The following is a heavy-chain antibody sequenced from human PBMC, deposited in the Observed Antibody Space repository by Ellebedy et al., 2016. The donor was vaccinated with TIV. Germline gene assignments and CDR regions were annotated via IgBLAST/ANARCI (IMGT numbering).Heavy chain of an antibody. CDR3: TTVYRYNYDSV. D-gene: IGHD5-18*01. CDR2: IKSKTDGRAA. Sequence: GGSLRLSCAASGFTFSNAWMNWVRQAPGKGLGWVGRIKSKTDGRAADYAAPVKGRFTISRDDSKNTLYLQMNSLKTEDTAVYFCTTVYRYNYDSVWGQGTLVTVSS. V-gene: IGHV3-15*01. J-gene: IGHJ4*02. CDR1: GFTFSNAW.